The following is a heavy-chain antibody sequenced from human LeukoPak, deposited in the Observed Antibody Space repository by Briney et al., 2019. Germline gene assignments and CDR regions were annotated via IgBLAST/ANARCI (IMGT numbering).Heavy chain of an antibody. CDR1: GGSISSSNYY. V-gene: IGHV4-39*07. CDR3: ARVTGYMVEDYFDY. J-gene: IGHJ4*02. Sequence: SETLSLTCTVSGGSISSSNYYWGWIRQPPGKGLEWIGSLYYSGNTYYNPSLKSRVTISVDTPKNQFSLKLTSVTAADTAVYYCARVTGYMVEDYFDYWGQGTLVTVSS. CDR2: LYYSGNT. D-gene: IGHD6-13*01.